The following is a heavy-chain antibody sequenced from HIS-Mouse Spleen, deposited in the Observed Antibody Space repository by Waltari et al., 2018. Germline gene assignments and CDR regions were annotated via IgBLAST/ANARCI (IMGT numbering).Heavy chain of an antibody. J-gene: IGHJ3*02. CDR1: GSTFSSYW. V-gene: IGHV3-74*01. Sequence: EVQLVESGGGLVQPGGSLTLFCAASGSTFSSYWMHWVRQGPGKGLGWVSRINSDGSSTSYADSVKGRFTISRDNAKNTLYLQMNSLRAEDKAVYYCARDLELDAFDIWGQGTMVTVSS. CDR2: INSDGSST. CDR3: ARDLELDAFDI. D-gene: IGHD1-1*01.